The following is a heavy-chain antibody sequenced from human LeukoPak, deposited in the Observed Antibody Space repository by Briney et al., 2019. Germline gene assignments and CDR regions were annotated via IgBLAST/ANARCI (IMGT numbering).Heavy chain of an antibody. J-gene: IGHJ4*02. Sequence: SGGSLRLSCTASGFTFSSYEMIWVRQAPGKGLEWLSYISDSGNTIYYADSVKGRFTVSRDNAKSSLFLQMNSLRVEGTAVYYCARVTSSYWGQGTLVTVSS. V-gene: IGHV3-48*03. CDR2: ISDSGNTI. CDR1: GFTFSSYE. CDR3: ARVTSSY.